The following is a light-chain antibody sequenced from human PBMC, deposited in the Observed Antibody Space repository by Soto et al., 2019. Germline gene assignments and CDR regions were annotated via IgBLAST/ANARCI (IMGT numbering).Light chain of an antibody. Sequence: EIVMTQSPVTLSVSPGERATLSCRAIQSVSSNLAWYQQKPGQAPRLLIYDASNRATGIPARFSGSGSGTDFTLTISSLEPEDFAVYYCQQRSNWLITFGQGTRLEIK. J-gene: IGKJ5*01. V-gene: IGKV3-11*01. CDR1: QSVSSN. CDR3: QQRSNWLIT. CDR2: DAS.